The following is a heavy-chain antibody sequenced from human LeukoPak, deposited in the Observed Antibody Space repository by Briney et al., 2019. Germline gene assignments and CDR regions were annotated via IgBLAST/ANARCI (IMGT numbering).Heavy chain of an antibody. V-gene: IGHV4-38-2*02. CDR3: VGWGLSETYVISDY. J-gene: IGHJ4*02. CDR1: GYSISSGYY. CDR2: IYHSGST. D-gene: IGHD3-10*01. Sequence: SETLSLTCTVSGYSISSGYYWDWIRQPPGKGLEWIGSIYHSGSTYYNPSLKSRVTISVDTSKNQFSLRLSSVTAADTAVYYCVGWGLSETYVISDYWGQGTLVTVSS.